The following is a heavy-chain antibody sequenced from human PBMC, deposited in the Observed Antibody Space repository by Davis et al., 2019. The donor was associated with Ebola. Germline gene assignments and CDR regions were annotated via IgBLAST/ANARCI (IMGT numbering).Heavy chain of an antibody. V-gene: IGHV3-33*06. J-gene: IGHJ4*02. CDR3: AKARGPILEWLYDY. D-gene: IGHD3-3*01. Sequence: GESLKISCAASGFTFSSYGMHWVRQAPGKGLEWVAVIWYDGSNKYYADSVKGRFTISRDNSKNSLYLQMISLRAEDTAVYYCAKARGPILEWLYDYWGQGTLVTVSS. CDR2: IWYDGSNK. CDR1: GFTFSSYG.